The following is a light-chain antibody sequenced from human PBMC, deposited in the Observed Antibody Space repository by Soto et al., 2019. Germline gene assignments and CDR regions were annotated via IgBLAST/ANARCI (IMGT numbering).Light chain of an antibody. CDR1: SSDIGNYKS. J-gene: IGLJ3*02. V-gene: IGLV2-11*01. CDR3: CSYAGGFSWV. Sequence: QSALTQPRSVSGSPGQSVTISCTGTSSDIGNYKSVSWYQQYLGEAPKLMIYDVNKRSSGVPDRFSGSKPVNTASLTISGLQPEDEADYYCCSYAGGFSWVFGGGTKLTVL. CDR2: DVN.